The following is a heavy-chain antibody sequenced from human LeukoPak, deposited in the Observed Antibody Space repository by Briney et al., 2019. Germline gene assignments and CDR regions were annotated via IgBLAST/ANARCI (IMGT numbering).Heavy chain of an antibody. CDR2: ISGSGDST. Sequence: GGSLRLSCAASGFTFSSYAMSWVRQAPGKGLEWVSVISGSGDSTFYADSVKGRFTISRDNSKNTLYMLMNSLRAEDTAVYYCAKTLPTFYGSGSYYKNPIDYWGQGTLVTVSS. D-gene: IGHD3-10*01. CDR3: AKTLPTFYGSGSYYKNPIDY. J-gene: IGHJ4*02. CDR1: GFTFSSYA. V-gene: IGHV3-23*01.